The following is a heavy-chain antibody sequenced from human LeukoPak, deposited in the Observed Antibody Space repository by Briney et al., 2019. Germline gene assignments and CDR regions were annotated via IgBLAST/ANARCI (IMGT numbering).Heavy chain of an antibody. D-gene: IGHD5/OR15-5a*01. CDR1: GFTFSSYS. V-gene: IGHV3-48*02. CDR2: ISSSSSTI. J-gene: IGHJ3*02. Sequence: GGSLRLSCPVSGFTFSSYSMNWVRQAPGKGLEWVSYISSSSSTIYYADSVKGRFTVSRDNAKNSLYLQMNSLRDEDTAVYYCAEVRSSVVDIWGQGTMVTVSS. CDR3: AEVRSSVVDI.